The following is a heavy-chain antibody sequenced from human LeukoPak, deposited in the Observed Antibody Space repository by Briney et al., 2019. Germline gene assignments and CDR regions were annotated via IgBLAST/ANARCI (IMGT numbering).Heavy chain of an antibody. CDR1: GDSVSSNSAA. D-gene: IGHD6-25*01. J-gene: IGHJ6*02. V-gene: IGHV6-1*01. Sequence: SQTLSLTCAISGDSVSSNSAAWNWIRQSPSRGLEWLGRTYYRSKWYNDYAVSVKSRITINPDTSKNQFSLKLSSVTAADTAVYYCARGVFASGSDYYYGMDVWGQGTTVTVSS. CDR3: ARGVFASGSDYYYGMDV. CDR2: TYYRSKWYN.